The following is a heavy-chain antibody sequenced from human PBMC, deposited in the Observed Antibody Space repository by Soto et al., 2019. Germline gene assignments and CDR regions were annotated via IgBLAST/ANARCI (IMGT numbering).Heavy chain of an antibody. V-gene: IGHV1-69*01. D-gene: IGHD4-17*01. J-gene: IGHJ5*02. CDR2: IIPISGAV. CDR1: GGTFTNYA. Sequence: QVQLVQSGAEVKKPGSSVKVSCKASGGTFTNYAINWVRQAPGQGLEWMGGIIPISGAVNYAQKFQRRVTITADESTSTVYMALSSLRSENTAVYYCARTTTAYNWFALWGQGTLVTVSS. CDR3: ARTTTAYNWFAL.